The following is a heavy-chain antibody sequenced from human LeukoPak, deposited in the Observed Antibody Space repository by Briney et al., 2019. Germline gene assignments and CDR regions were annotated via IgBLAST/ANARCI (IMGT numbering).Heavy chain of an antibody. CDR2: ISSSSSTI. J-gene: IGHJ5*02. D-gene: IGHD3-10*01. Sequence: GGSLRLSCAASGFTFSSYSMNWVRQAPGKGLERVSYISSSSSTIYYADSVKGRFTISRDNAKNSLYLQMNSLRAEDTAVYYCAGSNYYGSGSPFDPWGQETLVTVSS. CDR3: AGSNYYGSGSPFDP. CDR1: GFTFSSYS. V-gene: IGHV3-48*04.